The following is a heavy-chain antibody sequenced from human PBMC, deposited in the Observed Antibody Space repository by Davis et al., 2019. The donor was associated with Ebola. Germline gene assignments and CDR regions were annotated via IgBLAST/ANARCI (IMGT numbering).Heavy chain of an antibody. V-gene: IGHV3-23*01. Sequence: PGGSLRLSCAASGFTFRNFAMSWVRQAPGKGLEWVSSISDDDSITSYADSVRGRFTISRDDSKNTLYLQMNILRAGDTAVYYCAKDDRNAVVIGKHPEYFQHWGQGTLVTVSS. CDR3: AKDDRNAVVIGKHPEYFQH. CDR1: GFTFRNFA. D-gene: IGHD2-21*01. J-gene: IGHJ1*01. CDR2: ISDDDSIT.